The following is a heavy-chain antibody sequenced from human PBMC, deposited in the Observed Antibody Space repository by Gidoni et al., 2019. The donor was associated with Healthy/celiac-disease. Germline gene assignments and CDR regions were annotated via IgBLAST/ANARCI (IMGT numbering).Heavy chain of an antibody. CDR1: GYSFTSYW. V-gene: IGHV5-51*01. CDR2: IYPGDSDT. CDR3: ARQRRSSWYGAWFDP. D-gene: IGHD6-13*01. Sequence: VQLVQSGSEVKKPGESRKISCKGSGYSFTSYWIGWVRQMPGKGLEWMGIIYPGDSDTRYSPSFQGQVTISADKSISTAYLQWSSLKASDTAMYYCARQRRSSWYGAWFDPWGQGTLVTVSS. J-gene: IGHJ5*02.